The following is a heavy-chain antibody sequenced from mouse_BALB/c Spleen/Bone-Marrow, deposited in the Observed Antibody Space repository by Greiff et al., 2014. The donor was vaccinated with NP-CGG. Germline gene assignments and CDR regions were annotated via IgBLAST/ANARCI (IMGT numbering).Heavy chain of an antibody. CDR2: IYPGSGNT. CDR1: GYTFTDFY. Sequence: VQLQQSGAELAGPGASVKLSCKASGYTFTDFYINWVKQRTGPGLEWIGEIYPGSGNTYYNEKFKGKATLTADKSSSTAYMQLSSRTSEDSAVYFCARDWDYYAMDYWGQGTSVTVSS. J-gene: IGHJ4*01. CDR3: ARDWDYYAMDY. D-gene: IGHD4-1*01. V-gene: IGHV1-77*01.